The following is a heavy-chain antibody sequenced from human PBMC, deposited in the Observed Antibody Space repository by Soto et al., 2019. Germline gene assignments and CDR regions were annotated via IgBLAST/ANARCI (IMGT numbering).Heavy chain of an antibody. CDR2: IKQDGSEK. CDR1: GFTFETSW. J-gene: IGHJ4*02. D-gene: IGHD2-15*01. CDR3: VRERISS. V-gene: IGHV3-7*01. Sequence: LRLSCAASGFTFETSWMTWVRQAPGKGLEWVANIKQDGSEKYYVDSVKGRFTISRDNAKNSLYLQMNSLRVEDTAVYFCVRERISSWGQGTLVTVS.